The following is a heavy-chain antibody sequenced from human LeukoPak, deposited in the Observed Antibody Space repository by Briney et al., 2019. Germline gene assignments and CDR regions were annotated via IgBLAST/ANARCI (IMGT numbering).Heavy chain of an antibody. CDR3: ARQFYYYYYMDV. V-gene: IGHV4-39*01. J-gene: IGHJ6*03. CDR2: IYYSGSY. CDR1: GGSISSNNYY. Sequence: SETLSLTCTVSGGSISSNNYYWRWIRQPPGKGLEWIGSIYYSGSYYYNPSLKSRVTISVDTSKNQFSLKLSSVTAADTAVYYCARQFYYYYYMDVWGKGTTVTVSS.